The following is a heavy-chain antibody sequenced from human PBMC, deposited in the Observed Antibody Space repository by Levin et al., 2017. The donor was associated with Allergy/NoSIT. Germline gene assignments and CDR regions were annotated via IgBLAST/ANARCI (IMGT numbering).Heavy chain of an antibody. Sequence: KVSCKGSGYSFTSYWIGWVRQMPGKGLEWMGIIYPSDSHTRYSPSFQGQVTISADKSISTAYLQWSSLKASDTAMYYCAIAAIYYDSSGYYESPFDYWGPGTLVTVSS. D-gene: IGHD3-22*01. V-gene: IGHV5-51*01. CDR2: IYPSDSHT. CDR3: AIAAIYYDSSGYYESPFDY. CDR1: GYSFTSYW. J-gene: IGHJ4*02.